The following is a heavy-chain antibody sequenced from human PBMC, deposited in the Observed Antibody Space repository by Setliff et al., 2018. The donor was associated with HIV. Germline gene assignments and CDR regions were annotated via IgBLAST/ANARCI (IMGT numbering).Heavy chain of an antibody. CDR1: GASISNNNDY. CDR3: ARVVPREVAPGGFDI. D-gene: IGHD5-12*01. J-gene: IGHJ3*02. CDR2: ISYSGST. Sequence: SETLSLTCSVSGASISNNNDYWGWIRQPPGKGLEWIGDISYSGSTYYNPSLKTRVTISIDSSKNQFSLKLTSVTAADTAVYFCARVVPREVAPGGFDIWGQGTMVTVSS. V-gene: IGHV4-39*07.